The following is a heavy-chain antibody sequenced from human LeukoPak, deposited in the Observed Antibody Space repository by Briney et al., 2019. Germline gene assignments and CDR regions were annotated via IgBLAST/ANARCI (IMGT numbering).Heavy chain of an antibody. CDR1: GFLFSSYW. CDR3: ANLSEQQLDY. V-gene: IGHV3-7*03. CDR2: IKYDGSDK. J-gene: IGHJ4*02. D-gene: IGHD6-13*01. Sequence: QTGGSLRLSCAASGFLFSSYWMSWVRQAPGKGLEWIANIKYDGSDKFYVDSVKGRFSVSRDNAKNSLYLQMNSLRAEDTAVYYCANLSEQQLDYWGQGTLVTVSS.